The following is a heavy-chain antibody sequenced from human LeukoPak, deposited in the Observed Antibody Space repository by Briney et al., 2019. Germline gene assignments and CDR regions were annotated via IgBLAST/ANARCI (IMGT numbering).Heavy chain of an antibody. CDR2: ISNDGSTT. Sequence: GGSLRLSCAASGFTFSSSWMHWVRQAPGKGLVWVSRISNDGSTTTYADSVKGRFTMSRDNAKNTLYLQMNSLRAEDTAVYYCARVVGASWFDSWGQGTLVTVSS. D-gene: IGHD1-26*01. V-gene: IGHV3-74*01. CDR1: GFTFSSSW. J-gene: IGHJ5*01. CDR3: ARVVGASWFDS.